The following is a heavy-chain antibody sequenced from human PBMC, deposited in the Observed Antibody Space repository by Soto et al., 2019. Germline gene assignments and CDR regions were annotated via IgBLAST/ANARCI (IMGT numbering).Heavy chain of an antibody. CDR3: ARGGGIVVVTAPYGH. Sequence: ASVKVSCEASGYTFTSYYMNWVRQAPGQGLEWLGIINPSGGYTTYAQRFLGRVTMTSDTSTSTVHMELGSLTSEDTAVYYCARGGGIVVVTAPYGHWGQGTLVTVS. V-gene: IGHV1-46*03. D-gene: IGHD2-21*02. CDR1: GYTFTSYY. J-gene: IGHJ4*02. CDR2: INPSGGYT.